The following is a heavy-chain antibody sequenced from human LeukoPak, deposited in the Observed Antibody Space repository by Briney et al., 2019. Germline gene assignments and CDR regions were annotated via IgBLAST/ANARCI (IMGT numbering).Heavy chain of an antibody. CDR1: GYTFTGYY. V-gene: IGHV1-2*02. D-gene: IGHD2-2*01. CDR3: ARKSAVRRTSEFDY. CDR2: INPNSGGT. J-gene: IGHJ4*02. Sequence: ASVKVSCKPSGYTFTGYYMHWVRQAPGQGLEWMGCINPNSGGTNYAQKFQGRVTMTRDTSISTAYMELSSLGSDDTAVFYCARKSAVRRTSEFDYWGQGTPVTVSS.